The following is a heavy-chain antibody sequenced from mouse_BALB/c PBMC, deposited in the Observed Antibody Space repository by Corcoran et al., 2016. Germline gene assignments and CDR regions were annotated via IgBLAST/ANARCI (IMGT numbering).Heavy chain of an antibody. CDR3: ARGSTMITTAWFAY. CDR1: GYSFTGYT. V-gene: IGHV1-18*01. J-gene: IGHJ3*01. CDR2: INPYNGGT. D-gene: IGHD2-4*01. Sequence: EVQLQQSGPELVKPGASMKISCKASGYSFTGYTMNWVKQSHGKNLEWIGLINPYNGGTSYNQKFKGKATLTVDKSSSTAYMGILSRTSEDSAVYYCARGSTMITTAWFAYWGQGTLVTVSA.